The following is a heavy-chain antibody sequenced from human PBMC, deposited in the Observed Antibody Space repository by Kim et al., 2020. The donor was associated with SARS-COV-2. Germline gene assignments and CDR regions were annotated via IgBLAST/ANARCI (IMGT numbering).Heavy chain of an antibody. J-gene: IGHJ2*01. V-gene: IGHV3-11*01. D-gene: IGHD6-19*01. CDR3: ARPGVAGYFDL. CDR1: GFTFGDYY. Sequence: GGSLRLSCAASGFTFGDYYMTWIRQAPGKGLEWLSHLSGSASAIYYTDSVKGRFTISRDNAKNSLYLQMNSLRAEDTAVYYCARPGVAGYFDLWGRGTLV. CDR2: LSGSASAI.